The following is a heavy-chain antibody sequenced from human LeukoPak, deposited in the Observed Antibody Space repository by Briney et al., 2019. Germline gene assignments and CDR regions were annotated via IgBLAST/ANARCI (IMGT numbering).Heavy chain of an antibody. CDR1: GGSFSGYY. V-gene: IGHV4-34*01. D-gene: IGHD6-19*01. CDR2: INHSGST. J-gene: IGHJ4*02. CDR3: ASLYRVAVASGDY. Sequence: SETLSLTCAVYGGSFSGYYWSWIRQPPGKGLEWIGEINHSGSTNYNPSLKSRVTISVDTSKNQFSLKMSSVNAAETAVYYCASLYRVAVASGDYWGQGTLVTVSS.